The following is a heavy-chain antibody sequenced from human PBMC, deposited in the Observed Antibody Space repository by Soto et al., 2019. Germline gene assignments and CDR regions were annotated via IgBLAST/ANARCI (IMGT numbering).Heavy chain of an antibody. V-gene: IGHV1-2*02. CDR3: AIARNGVYTYGPGIDY. CDR2: INPNSGGT. J-gene: IGHJ4*02. D-gene: IGHD5-18*01. Sequence: ATVKVSCKASGYIFTGYYIHWVRQAPGQGLEWMGWINPNSGGTDYAQKFQGRVTMTRDTSISTAYMELSRLRSDDTAVYFCAIARNGVYTYGPGIDYCGQRT. CDR1: GYIFTGYY.